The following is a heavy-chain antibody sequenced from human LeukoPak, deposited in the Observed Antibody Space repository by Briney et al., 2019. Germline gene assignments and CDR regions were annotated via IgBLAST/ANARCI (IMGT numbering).Heavy chain of an antibody. CDR3: ATVIGAITMVRGVIMRYDY. Sequence: WASVKVSCKVSGYTLTELSMHWVRQAPGKGLEWMGGFDPEDGETIYAQKFQGGVTMTEDTSTDTAYMELSSLRSEDTAVYYCATVIGAITMVRGVIMRYDYWGQGTLVTVSS. CDR1: GYTLTELS. CDR2: FDPEDGET. V-gene: IGHV1-24*01. D-gene: IGHD3-10*01. J-gene: IGHJ4*02.